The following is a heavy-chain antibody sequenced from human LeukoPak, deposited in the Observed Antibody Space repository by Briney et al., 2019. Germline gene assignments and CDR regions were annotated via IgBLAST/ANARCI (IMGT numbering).Heavy chain of an antibody. CDR1: GYSISSGYY. Sequence: KPSETLSLTCAVSGYSISSGYYWGWIRQPPGKGLEWIGSIYHSGSTYYNPSLKSRVTISVDTSKNQFSLKLSSVTAADTAVYYCAREYRYDFWSGYPGRFDPWGQGTLVTVSS. D-gene: IGHD3-3*01. V-gene: IGHV4-38-2*02. J-gene: IGHJ5*02. CDR2: IYHSGST. CDR3: AREYRYDFWSGYPGRFDP.